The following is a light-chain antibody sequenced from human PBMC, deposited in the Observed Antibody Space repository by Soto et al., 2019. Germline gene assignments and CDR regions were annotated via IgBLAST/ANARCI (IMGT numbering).Light chain of an antibody. CDR3: QQYGSSPLT. V-gene: IGKV3-20*01. Sequence: ENVLTQSPATLSLSPGEGATLSCRASQSINTYLAWYQQKPGQAPRLLIYDASSRATGIPDRFSGSGSGTDFTLTISRLEPEDFAVYYCQQYGSSPLTFGGGTKVDI. J-gene: IGKJ4*01. CDR2: DAS. CDR1: QSINTY.